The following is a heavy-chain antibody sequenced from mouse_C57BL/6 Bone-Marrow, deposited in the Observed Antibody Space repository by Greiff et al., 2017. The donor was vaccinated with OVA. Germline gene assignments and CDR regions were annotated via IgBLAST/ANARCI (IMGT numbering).Heavy chain of an antibody. CDR3: ARAEYDGSSYDFDY. CDR2: IDPSDSAT. Sequence: QVQLQQPGAELVRPGSSVKLSCKASGYTFTSYWMHWVKQRPIQGLEWIGNIDPSDSATHYNQKFKDKATLTVDNSSSTASMQLSSLTSEDSAVYSCARAEYDGSSYDFDYWGQGTTLTVSS. V-gene: IGHV1-52*01. D-gene: IGHD1-1*01. CDR1: GYTFTSYW. J-gene: IGHJ2*01.